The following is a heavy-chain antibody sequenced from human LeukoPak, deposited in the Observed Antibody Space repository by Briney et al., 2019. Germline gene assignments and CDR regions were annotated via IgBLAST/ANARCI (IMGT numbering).Heavy chain of an antibody. CDR1: GFTLSSYG. Sequence: GGSLRLSCAASGFTLSSYGMSWVRQAPGKGLEWVSSISGSGDYTYYADSVKGRFTLSRDNSKNTLYLQMNSLRAEDTAVYYCARRGYSSESRGYYYFDYWGQGTLVTVSS. CDR2: ISGSGDYT. D-gene: IGHD3-22*01. V-gene: IGHV3-23*01. CDR3: ARRGYSSESRGYYYFDY. J-gene: IGHJ4*02.